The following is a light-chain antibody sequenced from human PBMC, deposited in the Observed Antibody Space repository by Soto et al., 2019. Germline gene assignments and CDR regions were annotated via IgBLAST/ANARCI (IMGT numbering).Light chain of an antibody. J-gene: IGKJ1*01. CDR2: KVS. CDR3: LQGTHCPPT. CDR1: QSLVYSDGNTY. Sequence: DVVMTQSPLSLPVTLGQPASISCRSSQSLVYSDGNTYLNWFQQRPGQSPRRLIYKVSNRDSGVPDRFSRSGSGTDFTLNISRVEAEDFAVYYCLQGTHCPPTFGQGTKVEIK. V-gene: IGKV2-30*01.